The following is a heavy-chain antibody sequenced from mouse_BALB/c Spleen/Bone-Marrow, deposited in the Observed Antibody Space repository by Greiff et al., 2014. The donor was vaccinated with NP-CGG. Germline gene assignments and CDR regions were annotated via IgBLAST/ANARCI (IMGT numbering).Heavy chain of an antibody. D-gene: IGHD1-2*01. J-gene: IGHJ4*01. CDR1: GFTFSSFG. Sequence: EVQVVESGGGLVQPGGSRKLSCAASGFTFSSFGMHWVRQAPEKGLERVAYISSGSSTIYYADTVKGRFTISRDNPKNTLFLQMTSLRSEDTAMYYCARSLLRLSYAMDYWGQGTSVTVSS. V-gene: IGHV5-17*02. CDR2: ISSGSSTI. CDR3: ARSLLRLSYAMDY.